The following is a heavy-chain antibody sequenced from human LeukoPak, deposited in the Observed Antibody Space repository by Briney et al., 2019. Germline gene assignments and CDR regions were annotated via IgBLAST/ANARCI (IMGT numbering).Heavy chain of an antibody. CDR3: AREGLYCGGDCYSGLDY. CDR2: IKQDGSEK. CDR1: GFTFSSYW. D-gene: IGHD2-21*02. Sequence: GGSLRLSCAASGFTFSSYWMSWVRQAPGKGLEWVANIKQDGSEKYYVDSVKGRFTISRDNSKNTLYLQMNSLRAEDTAVYYCAREGLYCGGDCYSGLDYWGQGTLVTVSS. J-gene: IGHJ4*02. V-gene: IGHV3-7*01.